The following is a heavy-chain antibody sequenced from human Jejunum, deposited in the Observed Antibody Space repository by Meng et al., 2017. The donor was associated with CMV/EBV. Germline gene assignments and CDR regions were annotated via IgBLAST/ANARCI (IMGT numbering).Heavy chain of an antibody. V-gene: IGHV7-4-1*02. Sequence: QGALLKSGLELKQPGPSVKVSCRPSGYTFTSYAINWVRQAPGQGPDWMGWIDPNTGNPTYDQGFTGRFVFSLDTSVSTAYLQINSLRADDTAVYYCARDSPLDGYSLLDYWGQGTLVTVSS. CDR3: ARDSPLDGYSLLDY. D-gene: IGHD5-24*01. CDR1: GYTFTSYA. J-gene: IGHJ4*02. CDR2: IDPNTGNP.